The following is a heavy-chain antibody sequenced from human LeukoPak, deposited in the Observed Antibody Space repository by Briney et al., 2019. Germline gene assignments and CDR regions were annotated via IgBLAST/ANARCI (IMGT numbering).Heavy chain of an antibody. Sequence: SETLSLTCTVSGGSISSGGYYWSWIRQPPGKGLEWIGYIYHSGSTYYNPSLKSRVTISVDTSKNQFSLKLSSVTAADTAVYYCARGDSSGYKYYFDYWGQGILVTVSS. CDR1: GGSISSGGYY. CDR2: IYHSGST. V-gene: IGHV4-30-2*01. D-gene: IGHD3-22*01. J-gene: IGHJ4*02. CDR3: ARGDSSGYKYYFDY.